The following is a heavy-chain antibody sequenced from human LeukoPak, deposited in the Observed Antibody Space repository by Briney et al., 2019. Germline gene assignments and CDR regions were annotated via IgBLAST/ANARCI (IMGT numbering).Heavy chain of an antibody. CDR2: INPSGGRT. CDR1: GYTFTTYY. D-gene: IGHD3-16*01. V-gene: IGHV1-46*01. CDR3: AREEGGIMITFGGLDY. Sequence: ASVKVSCKASGYTFTTYYMHWVRQAPGQGLEWMGIINPSGGRTSYAQKFQGRVTMTRDTSISTAYMELSRLRSDDTAVYYCAREEGGIMITFGGLDYWGQGTLVTVSS. J-gene: IGHJ4*02.